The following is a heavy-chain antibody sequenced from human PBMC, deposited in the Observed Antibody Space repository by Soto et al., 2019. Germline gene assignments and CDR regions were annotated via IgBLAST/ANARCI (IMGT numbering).Heavy chain of an antibody. J-gene: IGHJ4*02. CDR3: ARHDGYSYGPSDY. Sequence: PSETLSLTCTVSGGSISSSSYYWGWIRQPPGKGLEWIGSIYYSGSTYYNPSLKSRVTISVDTSKNQFSLKLSSVTAADTAVYYCARHDGYSYGPSDYWGQGTLVTVSS. D-gene: IGHD5-18*01. CDR2: IYYSGST. CDR1: GGSISSSSYY. V-gene: IGHV4-39*01.